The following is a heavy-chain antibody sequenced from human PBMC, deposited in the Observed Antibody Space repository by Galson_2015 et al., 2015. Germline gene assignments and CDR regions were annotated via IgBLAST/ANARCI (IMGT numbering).Heavy chain of an antibody. Sequence: SLRLSCAASGFTFSSYAMHWVRQAPGKGLEWVAVISYDGSDKYYADSVKGRFTISRDNSRDTLYLQMNSLRAEDTAVYYCARARGWETLRKSPFDYWGQGTLVTVSS. D-gene: IGHD1-26*01. J-gene: IGHJ4*02. CDR3: ARARGWETLRKSPFDY. CDR1: GFTFSSYA. V-gene: IGHV3-30-3*01. CDR2: ISYDGSDK.